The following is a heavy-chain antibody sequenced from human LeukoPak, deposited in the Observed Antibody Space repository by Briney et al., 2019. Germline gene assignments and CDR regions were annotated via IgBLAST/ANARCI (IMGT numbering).Heavy chain of an antibody. CDR3: ATSDYYDTRGYKIAECFQH. J-gene: IGHJ1*01. V-gene: IGHV3-74*01. Sequence: GGSPRLSCAASGFTFSSYWMHWVRQAPGKGLVWVSRINSDGSSTSYADSVKGRFTISRYNDKISLYLQMNTLRAEDTAVYYCATSDYYDTRGYKIAECFQHWGQGTLVTVSS. CDR1: GFTFSSYW. D-gene: IGHD3-22*01. CDR2: INSDGSST.